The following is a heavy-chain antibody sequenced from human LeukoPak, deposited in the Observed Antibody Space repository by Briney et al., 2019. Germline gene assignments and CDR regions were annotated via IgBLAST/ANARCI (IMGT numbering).Heavy chain of an antibody. CDR1: GFTFDDYG. Sequence: GGSLRLSCAASGFTFDDYGMSWVRQAPGEGLEWVSGINWNGGSTGYADSVKGRFTISRDNAKNSPYLQMNSLRAEDTALYYCARVAAAVFDFDYWGQGTLVTVSS. CDR2: INWNGGST. V-gene: IGHV3-20*04. CDR3: ARVAAAVFDFDY. J-gene: IGHJ4*02. D-gene: IGHD6-13*01.